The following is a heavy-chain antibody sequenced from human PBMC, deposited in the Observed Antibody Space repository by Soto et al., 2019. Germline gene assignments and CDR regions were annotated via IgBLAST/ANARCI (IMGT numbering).Heavy chain of an antibody. D-gene: IGHD3-22*01. CDR3: AEMYYYDSSGYYYGDYYFDY. CDR2: ISGSGGST. J-gene: IGHJ4*02. Sequence: PGGSLRLSCAASGFTFSSYAMSWVRQAPGKGLEWVSAISGSGGSTYYADSVKGRFTISRDNSKNTLYLQMNSLRAEDTAVYYCAEMYYYDSSGYYYGDYYFDYWGQGTLVTVSS. CDR1: GFTFSSYA. V-gene: IGHV3-23*01.